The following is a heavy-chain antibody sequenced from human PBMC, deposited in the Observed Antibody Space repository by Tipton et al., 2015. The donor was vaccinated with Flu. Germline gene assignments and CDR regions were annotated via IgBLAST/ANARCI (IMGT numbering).Heavy chain of an antibody. D-gene: IGHD6-19*01. V-gene: IGHV4-38-2*02. Sequence: TLSLTCTVSGDSMRRDYFWGWIRQAPGKGLEWIGNIHYSGSPHYNPSLKSRVTISVDTSKNQFSLRLNSVTAADTAVYYCATERTGWLPPDNWGQGALVTVSS. CDR1: GDSMRRDYF. CDR3: ATERTGWLPPDN. J-gene: IGHJ4*02. CDR2: IHYSGSP.